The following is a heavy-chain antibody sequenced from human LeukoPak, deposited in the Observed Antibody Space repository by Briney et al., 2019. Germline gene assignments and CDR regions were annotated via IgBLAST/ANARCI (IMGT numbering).Heavy chain of an antibody. V-gene: IGHV3-7*05. D-gene: IGHD3-16*02. Sequence: GGSLSLSCAVSGFTFSSYSMSWVRQAPGKGLECVANIKEDGSEKYYVDSVKGRFTISRDNAKNSLYLQMISLSAEDTAVYYCARNRFRLDYWGQGTLVTVSS. J-gene: IGHJ4*02. CDR1: GFTFSSYS. CDR3: ARNRFRLDY. CDR2: IKEDGSEK.